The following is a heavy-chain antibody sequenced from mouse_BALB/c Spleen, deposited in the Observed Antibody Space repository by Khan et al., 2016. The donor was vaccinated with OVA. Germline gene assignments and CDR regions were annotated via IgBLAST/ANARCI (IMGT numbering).Heavy chain of an antibody. CDR3: ASHLTGSFAY. Sequence: DVHLVESGGDLVKPGGSLKLSCAASGFTFSSYSMSWVRQTPDKRLEWVATISSDGDYTYYPDIVKGRFTISRDNAKNTLYLQMSSLKSEDTAMYYCASHLTGSFAYWGQGTLVTVSA. CDR1: GFTFSSYS. D-gene: IGHD4-1*01. J-gene: IGHJ3*01. CDR2: ISSDGDYT. V-gene: IGHV5-6*01.